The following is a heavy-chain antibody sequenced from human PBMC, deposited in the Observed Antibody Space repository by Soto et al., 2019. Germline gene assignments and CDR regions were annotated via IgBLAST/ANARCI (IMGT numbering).Heavy chain of an antibody. CDR2: ISYDGSNK. V-gene: IGHV3-30*18. J-gene: IGHJ6*02. CDR3: AKEQGRVTIFGVVTRHYYYYGMDV. CDR1: GFTFSSSG. D-gene: IGHD3-3*01. Sequence: GGSLRLSCAASGFTFSSSGMHWVRQAPGQGLEWGAVISYDGSNKYYADSVKGRFTISRDNSKNTLYLQMNSLRAEDTAVYYCAKEQGRVTIFGVVTRHYYYYGMDVWGQGTTVTVSS.